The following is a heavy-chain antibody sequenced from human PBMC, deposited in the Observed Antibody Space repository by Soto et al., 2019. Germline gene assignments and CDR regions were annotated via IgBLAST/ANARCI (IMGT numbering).Heavy chain of an antibody. CDR1: GFSFSNYG. V-gene: IGHV3-30*18. CDR2: ISRDGSVR. D-gene: IGHD2-21*01. J-gene: IGHJ4*02. CDR3: AKEYCGGHCSSDYFDY. Sequence: GGSLRLSCAASGFSFSNYGIHWVRQAPGNGLEWVAVISRDGSVRYYADSVKGRFTISRDNSKNTLYLQVNNLRPEDTAVYYCAKEYCGGHCSSDYFDYWGQGTLVTSPQ.